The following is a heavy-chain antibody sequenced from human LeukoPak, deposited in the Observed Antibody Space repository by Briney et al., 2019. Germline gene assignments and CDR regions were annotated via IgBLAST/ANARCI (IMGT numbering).Heavy chain of an antibody. CDR1: GYNFANSW. Sequence: GESLKISCKGSGYNFANSWIAWVRQMPGKGLEWMGIIYPGDSDTRYSPSFQGQVTISADKSISTAYLQWSSLKASDTAMYYCARRQFDPPFDWVDYWGQGTLVTVSS. CDR3: ARRQFDPPFDWVDY. CDR2: IYPGDSDT. V-gene: IGHV5-51*01. J-gene: IGHJ4*02. D-gene: IGHD3-9*01.